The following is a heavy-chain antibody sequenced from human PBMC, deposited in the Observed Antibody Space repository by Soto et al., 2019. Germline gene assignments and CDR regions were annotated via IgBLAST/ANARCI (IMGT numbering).Heavy chain of an antibody. Sequence: QVQLVESGGGVVQPGRSLRLSCAASGFTFSSYDMHWVRQAPGKGLEWVAVRSYDGSNRYYADSVRGRFTISRDNSKNTLSLQMNSLRSEDTAVYFCVRAWRRHYGMDVWGQGTTVTVSS. J-gene: IGHJ6*02. CDR2: RSYDGSNR. D-gene: IGHD3-3*01. CDR3: VRAWRRHYGMDV. V-gene: IGHV3-30*03. CDR1: GFTFSSYD.